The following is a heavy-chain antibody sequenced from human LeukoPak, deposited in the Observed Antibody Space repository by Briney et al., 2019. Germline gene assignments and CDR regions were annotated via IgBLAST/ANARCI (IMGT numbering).Heavy chain of an antibody. CDR3: ASFGIAATN. D-gene: IGHD6-25*01. CDR1: GGSISSGSYY. Sequence: SETLSLTCTVSGGSISSGSYYWSWTRQPAGKGLEWIGRIYTSGSTNYNPSLKSRVTISVDTSKNQFSLKLSSVTAADTAVYYCASFGIAATNWGQGTLVTVSS. V-gene: IGHV4-61*02. CDR2: IYTSGST. J-gene: IGHJ4*02.